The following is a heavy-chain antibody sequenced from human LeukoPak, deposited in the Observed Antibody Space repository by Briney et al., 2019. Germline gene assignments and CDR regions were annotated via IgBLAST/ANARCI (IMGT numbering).Heavy chain of an antibody. Sequence: PGGSLRLSCAASGFTFSSYGMNWVRQAPGKGLEWVSFVSIGGSFIYYADSVKGRFTISRDDAKNSLYLQMNSLTAEDTAEYYCARNKINTVATGWYFDLWGRGTLVSVSS. CDR1: GFTFSSYG. CDR2: VSIGGSFI. D-gene: IGHD4-23*01. V-gene: IGHV3-21*01. CDR3: ARNKINTVATGWYFDL. J-gene: IGHJ2*01.